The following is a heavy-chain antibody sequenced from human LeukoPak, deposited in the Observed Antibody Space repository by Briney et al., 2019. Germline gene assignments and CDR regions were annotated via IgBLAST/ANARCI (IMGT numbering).Heavy chain of an antibody. D-gene: IGHD2-2*01. J-gene: IGHJ6*02. Sequence: PGGSLRLSCAASGLTFSDYYMSWIRQAPGKGLEWVSYISSSSSYTNYADSVKGRFTISRDNAKNSLYLQMNSLRAEDTAVYYCARGDCSSTSCYGYYYYYGMDVWGQGTTVTVSS. V-gene: IGHV3-11*06. CDR2: ISSSSSYT. CDR1: GLTFSDYY. CDR3: ARGDCSSTSCYGYYYYYGMDV.